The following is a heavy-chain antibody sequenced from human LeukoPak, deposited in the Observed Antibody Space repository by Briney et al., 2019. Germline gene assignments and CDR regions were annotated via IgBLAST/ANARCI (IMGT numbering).Heavy chain of an antibody. CDR2: ISSSGSTI. D-gene: IGHD6-6*01. CDR1: GFTFNNYA. CDR3: ASHGASSYFDY. Sequence: GGSLRLSCAASGFTFNNYAMSWIRQAPGKGLEWVSYISSSGSTIYYADSVKGRFTISRDNAKNSLYLQMNSLRAEDTAVYYCASHGASSYFDYWGQGTLVTVSS. J-gene: IGHJ4*02. V-gene: IGHV3-11*01.